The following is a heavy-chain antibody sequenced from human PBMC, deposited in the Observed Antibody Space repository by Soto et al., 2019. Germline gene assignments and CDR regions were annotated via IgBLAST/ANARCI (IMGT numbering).Heavy chain of an antibody. D-gene: IGHD2-15*01. J-gene: IGHJ4*02. Sequence: GGSLRLSCVVSGFTFGNYAMSWVRQAPGKGLEWVSSITGIDGRTYYADSVKGRFTISRDNPKNTLYLQMNNLRAEDTAMFYCAKDRGPYCSGGICYPPSWFDYWGQGTLVTVSS. CDR3: AKDRGPYCSGGICYPPSWFDY. CDR2: ITGIDGRT. V-gene: IGHV3-23*01. CDR1: GFTFGNYA.